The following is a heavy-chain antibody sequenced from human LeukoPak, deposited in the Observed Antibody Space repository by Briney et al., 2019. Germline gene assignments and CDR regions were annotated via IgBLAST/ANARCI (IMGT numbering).Heavy chain of an antibody. V-gene: IGHV4-34*01. D-gene: IGHD4-17*01. J-gene: IGHJ4*02. CDR2: INHSGST. CDR1: GGSFSGYY. Sequence: SETLSLTCAVYGGSFSGYYWSWIRQPPGKGLGWIGEINHSGSTNYNPSLKSRVTISVDTSKNQFSLKLSSVTAADTAVYYCARHDYAFDYWGQGTLVTVSS. CDR3: ARHDYAFDY.